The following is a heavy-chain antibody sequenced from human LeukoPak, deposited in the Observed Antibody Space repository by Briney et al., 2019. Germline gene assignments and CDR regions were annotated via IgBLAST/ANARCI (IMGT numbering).Heavy chain of an antibody. Sequence: GASVKVSCKASGYTFTGYYMHWVRQAPGQGLEWMGWINPNSGGTNYAQKFQGRVTMTRDTSISTAYMELSRLRSDDTAVYYCARVPQSVSSSGQFGYWGQGTLVTVSS. CDR2: INPNSGGT. J-gene: IGHJ4*02. D-gene: IGHD6-13*01. CDR3: ARVPQSVSSSGQFGY. CDR1: GYTFTGYY. V-gene: IGHV1-2*02.